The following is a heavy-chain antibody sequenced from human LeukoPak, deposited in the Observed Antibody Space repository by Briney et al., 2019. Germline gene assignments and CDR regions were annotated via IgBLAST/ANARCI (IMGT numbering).Heavy chain of an antibody. CDR1: GFTFSSYS. J-gene: IGHJ6*03. D-gene: IGHD3-3*01. CDR2: ISSRSTYI. CDR3: ARAYYDFWSGYPLGDYYYMDV. V-gene: IGHV3-21*01. Sequence: GGSLRLSCAASGFTFSSYSMNWVRQAPGKGLEWFSSISSRSTYINYADSVKGRFTISRDNAKNSLYLQMNSLRAEDTAVYYGARAYYDFWSGYPLGDYYYMDVWGKGTTVTVTS.